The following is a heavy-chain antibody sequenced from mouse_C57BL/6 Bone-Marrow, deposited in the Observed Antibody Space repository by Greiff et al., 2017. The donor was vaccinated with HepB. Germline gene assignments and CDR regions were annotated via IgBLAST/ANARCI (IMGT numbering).Heavy chain of an antibody. J-gene: IGHJ2*01. V-gene: IGHV5-6*01. Sequence: EVKLMESGGDLVKPGGSLKLSCAASGFTFSSYGMSWVRQTPDKRLEWVATISSGGSYTYYPDSVKGRFTISRDNTKNTLYLKMSSLKSEDTAMYDGARHVTGTRDYVDYWGQGTTLTVSS. CDR1: GFTFSSYG. CDR2: ISSGGSYT. D-gene: IGHD4-1*01. CDR3: ARHVTGTRDYVDY.